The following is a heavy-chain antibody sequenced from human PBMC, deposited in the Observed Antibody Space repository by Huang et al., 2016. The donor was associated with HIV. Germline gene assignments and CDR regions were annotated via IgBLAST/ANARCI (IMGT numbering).Heavy chain of an antibody. Sequence: QLQLQESGPGLVKPSETLSLTCTVSGVSISNSRYYWGWIRQPPGKGLAKIGSMYYSGSTYYNPSLKSRITMSIDSSKNQFSLKLKSVTAADTAVYYCSRQDEKGYCAGDCSNHYYFGLDVWGHGTTVTVS. CDR2: MYYSGST. D-gene: IGHD2-21*02. V-gene: IGHV4-39*01. J-gene: IGHJ6*02. CDR1: GVSISNSRYY. CDR3: SRQDEKGYCAGDCSNHYYFGLDV.